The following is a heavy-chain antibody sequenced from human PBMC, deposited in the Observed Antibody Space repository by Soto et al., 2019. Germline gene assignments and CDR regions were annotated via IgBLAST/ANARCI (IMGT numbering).Heavy chain of an antibody. CDR1: GGTFSSYA. Sequence: QVQLVQSGAEVKKPGSSVKVSCKASGGTFSSYAISWVRQAPGQGLEWMGGIIPIFGTVNYAQKFQGRVTITADEFTSTAYIELSSLRSEDTAVHYCARGNHRWLQLWYYDLWGRGTLVTVSS. CDR3: ARGNHRWLQLWYYDL. V-gene: IGHV1-69*12. D-gene: IGHD5-12*01. J-gene: IGHJ2*01. CDR2: IIPIFGTV.